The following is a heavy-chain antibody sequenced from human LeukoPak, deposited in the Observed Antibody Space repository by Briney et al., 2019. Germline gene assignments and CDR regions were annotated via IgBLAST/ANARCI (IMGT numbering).Heavy chain of an antibody. CDR1: GGSISSYY. CDR3: ARVVPGRRLVP. D-gene: IGHD1-26*01. CDR2: IYYSGST. V-gene: IGHV4-59*01. J-gene: IGHJ5*02. Sequence: SETLSLTCTVSGGSISSYYWSWIRQPPGRGLEWIGYIYYSGSTNYNPSLKSRVTISVDTSKNQVSAKLSPVTAADTAVYYCARVVPGRRLVPWGQGTLVTVSS.